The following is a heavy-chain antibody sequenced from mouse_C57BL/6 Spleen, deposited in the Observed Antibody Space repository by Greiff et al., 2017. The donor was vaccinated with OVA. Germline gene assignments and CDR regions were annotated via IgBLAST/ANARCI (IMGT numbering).Heavy chain of an antibody. CDR2: IDPSDSYT. V-gene: IGHV1-59*01. D-gene: IGHD1-1*01. Sequence: QVQLQQPGAELVRPGTSVKLSCKASGYTFTSYWMHWVKQRPGPGLEWIGVIDPSDSYTNYNQKFKGKATLTVDTSSSTAYMQLSSLTSEDSAVYYCARYPYYYGSSFYAMDYWGQGTSVTVSS. CDR3: ARYPYYYGSSFYAMDY. J-gene: IGHJ4*01. CDR1: GYTFTSYW.